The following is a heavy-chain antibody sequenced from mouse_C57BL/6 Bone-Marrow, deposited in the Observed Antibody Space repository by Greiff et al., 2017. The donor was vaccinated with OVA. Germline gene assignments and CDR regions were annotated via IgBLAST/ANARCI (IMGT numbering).Heavy chain of an antibody. CDR3: ARRGTTVVATDYAMDY. D-gene: IGHD1-1*01. V-gene: IGHV1-82*01. CDR2: IYPGDGDT. Sequence: QVQLQQSGPELVKPGASVKISCKASGYAFSSSWMNWVKQRPGKGLEWIGRIYPGDGDTNSNGKFKGKATLTADKSSSTAYMQLSRLTSEDSAVYFCARRGTTVVATDYAMDYWGQGTSVTVSS. J-gene: IGHJ4*01. CDR1: GYAFSSSW.